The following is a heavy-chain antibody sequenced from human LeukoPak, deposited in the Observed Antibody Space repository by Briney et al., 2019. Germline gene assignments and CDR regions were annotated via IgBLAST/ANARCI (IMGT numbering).Heavy chain of an antibody. CDR1: GFTFSTYA. D-gene: IGHD1-14*01. Sequence: GGSLRLSCAASGFTFSTYAMSWVRQAPGKGLEWVSIITSSGGSTNYADSVKGRFTISRDNSKDTLYLQMNSLKADDMAVYYCTTDVTGGATSFWGQGALVTVSS. J-gene: IGHJ4*02. CDR3: TTDVTGGATSF. CDR2: ITSSGGST. V-gene: IGHV3-23*01.